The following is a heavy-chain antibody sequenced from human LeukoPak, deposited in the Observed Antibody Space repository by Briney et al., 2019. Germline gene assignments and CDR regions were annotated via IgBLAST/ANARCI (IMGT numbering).Heavy chain of an antibody. J-gene: IGHJ4*02. V-gene: IGHV1-2*02. D-gene: IGHD1-1*01. CDR2: IDPNNGAT. Sequence: ASVKVSCKASGYTFSGYNIHWVRQAPGQGLEWVGWIDPNNGATHYAQKFQGGVTMTRDTSITTFYMEVSSLRSDDTAYYYCARYKWNGVVSALDSWGQGTLVTVSS. CDR3: ARYKWNGVVSALDS. CDR1: GYTFSGYN.